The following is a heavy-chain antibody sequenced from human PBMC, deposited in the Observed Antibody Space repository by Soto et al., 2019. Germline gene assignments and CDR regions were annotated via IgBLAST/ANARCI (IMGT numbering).Heavy chain of an antibody. Sequence: ETLSLTCTVSGGSISSYYWSWIRQPPGKGLEWIGYIYYSGSTNYNPSLKSRVTISVDTSKNQFSLKLSSVTAADTAVYYCAVLTMTTVTTDAFDIWGQGTMVTVSS. J-gene: IGHJ3*02. CDR3: AVLTMTTVTTDAFDI. CDR1: GGSISSYY. D-gene: IGHD4-17*01. CDR2: IYYSGST. V-gene: IGHV4-59*01.